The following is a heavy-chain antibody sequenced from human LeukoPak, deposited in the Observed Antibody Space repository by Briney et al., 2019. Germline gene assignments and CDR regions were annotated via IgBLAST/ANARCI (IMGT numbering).Heavy chain of an antibody. D-gene: IGHD2-15*01. CDR1: GFTFSTYW. V-gene: IGHV3-7*01. Sequence: PGGSLRLSCAASGFTFSTYWMSWVRQAPGKGLEWVANIKQDGSDKYYVDSVKGRFTISRDNAKNSLYLQMNSLRAEDTAVYYCARVGSRRGSGGSCYKYWGQGTLVTVSS. CDR3: ARVGSRRGSGGSCYKY. J-gene: IGHJ4*02. CDR2: IKQDGSDK.